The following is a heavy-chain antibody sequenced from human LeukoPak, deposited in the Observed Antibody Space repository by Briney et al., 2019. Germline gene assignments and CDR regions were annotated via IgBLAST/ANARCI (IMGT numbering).Heavy chain of an antibody. CDR2: SNSGSSAI. Sequence: GGSLRLSCAASGFTFSSYAMNWVRQAPGRGLEWISYSNSGSSAIYYADSVKGRFTISRDNAKASLYLQMNTLRAEDTAVCYCARADMATITYPEYWGQGTPVTVSS. D-gene: IGHD5-24*01. J-gene: IGHJ4*02. CDR3: ARADMATITYPEY. V-gene: IGHV3-48*04. CDR1: GFTFSSYA.